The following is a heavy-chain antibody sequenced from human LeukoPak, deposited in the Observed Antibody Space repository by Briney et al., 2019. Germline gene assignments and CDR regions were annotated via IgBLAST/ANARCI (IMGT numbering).Heavy chain of an antibody. D-gene: IGHD3-10*01. CDR2: INPNSGGT. CDR3: ARGPAIWFGEPYDY. J-gene: IGHJ4*02. V-gene: IGHV1-2*02. Sequence: ASVKVSCKASGYNFTGYYMHWVRQAPGQGLEWMGWINPNSGGTNYAQKFQGRVTMTRDASISTAYMELSRLRSDDTAVYYCARGPAIWFGEPYDYWGQGTLVTVSS. CDR1: GYNFTGYY.